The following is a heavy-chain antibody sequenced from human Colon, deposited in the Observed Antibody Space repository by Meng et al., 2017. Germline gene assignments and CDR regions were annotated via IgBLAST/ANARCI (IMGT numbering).Heavy chain of an antibody. V-gene: IGHV4-4*02. CDR2: IDHRGDP. Sequence: QVNLRGSGPGQVKPWGTLSLTFPVSGGSITSNSYWSWVRQSPEKGLEWIGQIDHRGDPYYNPSLKSRVTMSVDRSKSQVSLQLTSVTAADTAVYYCARHGGYYQDYWGQGTLVTVSS. CDR1: GGSITSNSY. D-gene: IGHD4-23*01. CDR3: ARHGGYYQDY. J-gene: IGHJ4*02.